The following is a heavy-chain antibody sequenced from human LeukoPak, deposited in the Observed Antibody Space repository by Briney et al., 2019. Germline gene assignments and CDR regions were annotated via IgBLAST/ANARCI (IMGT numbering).Heavy chain of an antibody. Sequence: PGGSLRLSCAASGFTFSSYSMNWVRQAPGKGLEWVSSISSSSSYIYYADSVKGRFTISRDNAKNSLYLQMNSLRAEDTAVYYCASQGTYGQPLDIWGQGTMVTVSS. V-gene: IGHV3-21*01. CDR1: GFTFSSYS. CDR2: ISSSSSYI. CDR3: ASQGTYGQPLDI. D-gene: IGHD1-14*01. J-gene: IGHJ3*02.